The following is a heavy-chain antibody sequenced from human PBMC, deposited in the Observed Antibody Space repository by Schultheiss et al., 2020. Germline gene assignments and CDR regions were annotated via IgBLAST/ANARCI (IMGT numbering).Heavy chain of an antibody. CDR3: ARGPPRYGDYYAFDI. J-gene: IGHJ3*02. CDR1: GGSISSGGYY. Sequence: SETLSLTCTVSGGSISSGGYYWSWIRQHPGKGLEWIGYIYYSGSTYYNPSLKSRVTISVDRSKNQFSLKLSSVTAADTAVYYCARGPPRYGDYYAFDIWGQGTMVT. V-gene: IGHV4-31*03. D-gene: IGHD4-17*01. CDR2: IYYSGST.